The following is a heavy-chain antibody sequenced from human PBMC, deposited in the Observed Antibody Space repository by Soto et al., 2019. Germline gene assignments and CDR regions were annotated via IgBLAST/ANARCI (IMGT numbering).Heavy chain of an antibody. CDR2: IKSKTDGGTP. D-gene: IGHD3-22*01. CDR3: PTDSYSSIIVVRFDY. J-gene: IGHJ4*02. Sequence: PGGSLRLSCAASGFTFTNAWINWVRQAPGKGLEWVGRIKSKTDGGTPDYAAPVKGRFAISRDDSKNMVYLQMNSLKTEDTGIYYCPTDSYSSIIVVRFDYWGQGTLVPVSS. CDR1: GFTFTNAW. V-gene: IGHV3-15*07.